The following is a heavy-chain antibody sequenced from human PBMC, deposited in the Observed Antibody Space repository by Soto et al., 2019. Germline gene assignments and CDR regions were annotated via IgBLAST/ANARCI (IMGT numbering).Heavy chain of an antibody. Sequence: SHTVALHHGIPGDSDSTNSAAWNWIRQSPSRGLEWLGTTYCRSKWYSDYAASVKSRITINPDTSKNQFSLQLNSVTPEDAAVYYCARALEWVFNYYYYGMDVWGQGTTVTVSS. V-gene: IGHV6-1*01. CDR3: ARALEWVFNYYYYGMDV. J-gene: IGHJ6*02. CDR1: GDSDSTNSAA. D-gene: IGHD3-3*01. CDR2: TYCRSKWYS.